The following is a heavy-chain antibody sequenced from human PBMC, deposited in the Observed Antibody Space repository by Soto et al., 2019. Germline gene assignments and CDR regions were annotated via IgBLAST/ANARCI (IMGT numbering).Heavy chain of an antibody. D-gene: IGHD3-22*01. CDR2: IYDSGST. J-gene: IGHJ4*02. V-gene: IGHV4-59*12. CDR1: GGSISSSC. Sequence: SETLSLTCTVSGGSISSSCWSWIRQPPGKGLEWIGYIYDSGSTYYNSSLKSRVTMSVDTSTNQFSLKLSSVTAADTAVYYCARLFNYYDSSGYAEYYFDHWGQGTLVTVSS. CDR3: ARLFNYYDSSGYAEYYFDH.